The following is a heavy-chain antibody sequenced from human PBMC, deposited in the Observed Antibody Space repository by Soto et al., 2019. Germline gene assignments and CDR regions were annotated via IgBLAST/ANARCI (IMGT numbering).Heavy chain of an antibody. CDR2: INAGNGST. CDR3: ATTGSYVTHFDY. V-gene: IGHV1-3*01. J-gene: IGHJ4*02. Sequence: ASVKVSCKASGYTFTSYAMHWVRQAPGQRLEWMGWINAGNGSTKYSQKFQGRVTITRDTSASTAYMELSSLRSEDTAVYYCATTGSYVTHFDYWGQGTLVTVSS. CDR1: GYTFTSYA. D-gene: IGHD3-10*01.